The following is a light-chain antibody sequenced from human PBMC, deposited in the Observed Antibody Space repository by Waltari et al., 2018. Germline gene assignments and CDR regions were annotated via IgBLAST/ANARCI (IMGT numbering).Light chain of an antibody. J-gene: IGKJ5*01. CDR3: MEALQSVT. Sequence: DIVMTQSQLSLPVTPGEPASISCRSSQSLLHSNGYNYLDWYLQKPGQSPQILIYVGSNRASVVPDRFSGSGAGTDFTLKISRVEAEDAGVYYCMEALQSVTFGQGTRLEIK. V-gene: IGKV2-28*01. CDR1: QSLLHSNGYNY. CDR2: VGS.